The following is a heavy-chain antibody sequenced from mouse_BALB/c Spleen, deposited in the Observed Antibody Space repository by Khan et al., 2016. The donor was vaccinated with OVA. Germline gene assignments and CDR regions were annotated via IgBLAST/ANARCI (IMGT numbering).Heavy chain of an antibody. J-gene: IGHJ4*01. CDR2: IYYSGSI. V-gene: IGHV3-1*02. CDR3: ASDGNYMDY. CDR1: GYSITSGYS. Sequence: EVQLQESGPDLVKPSQSLSLTCTVTGYSITSGYSWHWIRQFPGNKLEWMGYIYYSGSIYYNPSLKSRIPITRNTSKHQFFLQLNSVTTEDTATYYCASDGNYMDYWGQGTSVTVSS. D-gene: IGHD2-1*01.